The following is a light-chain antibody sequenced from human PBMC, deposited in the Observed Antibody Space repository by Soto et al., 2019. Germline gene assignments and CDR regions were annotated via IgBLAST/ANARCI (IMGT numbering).Light chain of an antibody. CDR2: GNS. Sequence: QSVLTQPPSVSGAPGQRVTISCTGSSSNIGAGYDVHWYQQLPGTAPKLLIYGNSNRPSGVPDRFSGSKSGTSASLAITGLQAEDEADYYCSSYRSSRYVFGTGTKVTVL. CDR3: SSYRSSRYV. J-gene: IGLJ1*01. CDR1: SSNIGAGYD. V-gene: IGLV1-40*01.